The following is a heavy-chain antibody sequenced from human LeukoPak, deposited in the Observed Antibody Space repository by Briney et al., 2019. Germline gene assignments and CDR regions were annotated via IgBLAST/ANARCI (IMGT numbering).Heavy chain of an antibody. J-gene: IGHJ3*02. Sequence: GGSLRLSCAASGFTFSSYWMSWVRQAPGKGLEWVANIKRDGSEKYYVDSVKGRFTISRDNAENSLYLQMNSLRAEDTAVYYCARARDYSSGKANAFDSWGQGTMVTVSS. D-gene: IGHD3-10*01. V-gene: IGHV3-7*05. CDR3: ARARDYSSGKANAFDS. CDR2: IKRDGSEK. CDR1: GFTFSSYW.